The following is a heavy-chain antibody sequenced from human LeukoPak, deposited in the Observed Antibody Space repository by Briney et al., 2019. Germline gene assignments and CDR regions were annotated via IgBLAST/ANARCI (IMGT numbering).Heavy chain of an antibody. J-gene: IGHJ6*03. D-gene: IGHD2-2*01. CDR3: ARGVVPAAIYYYYYMDV. CDR1: GGIFSSYA. V-gene: IGHV1-69*13. Sequence: GASVKVSCKASGGIFSSYAISWVRQAPGQGLEWMGGIIPILGTANYAQKFQGRVTITADESTSTAYMELSSLRSEDTAVYYCARGVVPAAIYYYYYMDVWGKGTTVTVSS. CDR2: IIPILGTA.